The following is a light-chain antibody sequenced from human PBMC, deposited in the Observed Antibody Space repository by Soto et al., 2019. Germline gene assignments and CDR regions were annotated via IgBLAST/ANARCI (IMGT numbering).Light chain of an antibody. CDR2: DVS. CDR3: CSYAGSYTWV. Sequence: QSVLTQPRSVSGSPGQSVTISCTGTSSDVGGYNYVSWYQQHPGKAPKLMIYDVSKRPSGDPDRFSGSKSGNTASLTISGLQAEDEADYYCCSYAGSYTWVFGGGTKLTVL. J-gene: IGLJ3*02. V-gene: IGLV2-11*01. CDR1: SSDVGGYNY.